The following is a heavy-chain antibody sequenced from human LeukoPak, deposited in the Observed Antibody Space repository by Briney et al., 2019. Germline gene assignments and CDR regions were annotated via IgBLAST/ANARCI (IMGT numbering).Heavy chain of an antibody. Sequence: GGSLRLSCAASGFTFSDYAMNWVRQAPGKGLEWVSVIIGSADSTDYADSVKGRFTISRDRSKNTLYLQMNSLAVEDTAVYYCAKGAYDYVEIGYFDYWGRGTMVIVST. CDR3: AKGAYDYVEIGYFDY. D-gene: IGHD5-12*01. CDR2: IIGSADST. V-gene: IGHV3-23*01. J-gene: IGHJ4*02. CDR1: GFTFSDYA.